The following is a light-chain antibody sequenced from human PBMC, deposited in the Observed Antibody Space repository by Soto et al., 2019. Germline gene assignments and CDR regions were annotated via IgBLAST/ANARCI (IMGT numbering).Light chain of an antibody. CDR1: SSDFGGNNY. J-gene: IGLJ1*01. V-gene: IGLV2-14*01. CDR3: SSYPSSSTHLYV. CDR2: DVS. Sequence: QSALTQPASVSGSPRQSITISCTGTSSDFGGNNYVSWYQQHPGKSPQLMIYDVSNRPSGVSDRFSGSKSGNTASLTISGLQAEDESDYYSSSYPSSSTHLYVFGTGTKLNAL.